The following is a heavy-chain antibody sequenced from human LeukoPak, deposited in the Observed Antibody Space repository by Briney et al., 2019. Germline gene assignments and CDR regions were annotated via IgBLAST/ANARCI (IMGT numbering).Heavy chain of an antibody. CDR3: ARASSLYYDSSGYPGYYMDA. J-gene: IGHJ6*03. V-gene: IGHV4-4*07. CDR1: GGSISSYY. D-gene: IGHD3-22*01. Sequence: PSETLSLTCTVSGGSISSYYWSWIRQPAGKGLEWIGRIYTSGSTNYNPSLKSRVTMSVDTSKNQFSLKLSSVTAADTAVYYCARASSLYYDSSGYPGYYMDAWGKGTTVTVSS. CDR2: IYTSGST.